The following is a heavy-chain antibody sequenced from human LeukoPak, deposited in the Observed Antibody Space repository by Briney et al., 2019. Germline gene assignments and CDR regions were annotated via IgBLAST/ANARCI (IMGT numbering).Heavy chain of an antibody. Sequence: GGSLRLSCAASGFTFSSYAMHWVRQAAGKGLEYVSAISSNGGSTYYANSVKGRFTISRDNSKNTLYPQMGSLRAEDMAGYYCARGGGTRLYYDFDYWGQGTLVTVSS. D-gene: IGHD3-16*02. CDR3: ARGGGTRLYYDFDY. CDR2: ISSNGGST. V-gene: IGHV3-64*01. J-gene: IGHJ4*02. CDR1: GFTFSSYA.